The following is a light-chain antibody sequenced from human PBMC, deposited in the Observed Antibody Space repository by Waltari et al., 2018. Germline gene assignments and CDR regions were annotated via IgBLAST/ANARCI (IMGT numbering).Light chain of an antibody. Sequence: ESVLTQSPGTLSLSPGEGATLSCRASQSVSSNYLTWYQQTPGRATRLLIYGASSRATGIPDRFSGSGSGTDFTLTISRLEPEDFAVYYCQQYDSSLTFGGGTKVEIK. CDR2: GAS. V-gene: IGKV3-20*01. CDR1: QSVSSNY. CDR3: QQYDSSLT. J-gene: IGKJ4*01.